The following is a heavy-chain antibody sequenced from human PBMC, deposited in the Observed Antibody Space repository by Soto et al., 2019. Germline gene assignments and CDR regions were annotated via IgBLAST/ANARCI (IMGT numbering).Heavy chain of an antibody. CDR2: INHSGST. D-gene: IGHD6-19*01. J-gene: IGHJ4*02. Sequence: SETLSLTCAVYGGSFSGYYWSWIRQPPGKGLEWIGEINHSGSTNYNPSLKSRVTISVDTSKNQFSLKLSSVTSEDTAVYYCAREATQWQVPHYFDKWGQGTQVTVSS. CDR3: AREATQWQVPHYFDK. V-gene: IGHV4-34*01. CDR1: GGSFSGYY.